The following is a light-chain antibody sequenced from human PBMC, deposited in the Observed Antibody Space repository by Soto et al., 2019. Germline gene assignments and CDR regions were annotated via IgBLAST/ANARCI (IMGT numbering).Light chain of an antibody. J-gene: IGKJ2*01. Sequence: EIVMTQSPTTLSVSPGERATLSCRASQSVSSKLAWYQQKPGQPPRLLIFDASARASGVPARFSGSGSGTEFILTISGLQSEDFATYYCQQSFSAPRTFGQGTKLEIQ. CDR2: DAS. CDR3: QQSFSAPRT. V-gene: IGKV3-15*01. CDR1: QSVSSK.